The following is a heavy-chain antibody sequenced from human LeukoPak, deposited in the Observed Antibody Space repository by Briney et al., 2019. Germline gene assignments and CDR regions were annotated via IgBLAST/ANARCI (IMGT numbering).Heavy chain of an antibody. Sequence: ASVKVSCKASGYTFTGYYMHWVRQAPGQGLEWMGWINPNSGGTNYAQKFQGRVTMTRDTSISTAYMELSRLRSGDTAVYYCAREGGSGSYYNAFDYWGQGTLVTVSS. CDR1: GYTFTGYY. D-gene: IGHD3-10*01. CDR2: INPNSGGT. V-gene: IGHV1-2*02. CDR3: AREGGSGSYYNAFDY. J-gene: IGHJ4*02.